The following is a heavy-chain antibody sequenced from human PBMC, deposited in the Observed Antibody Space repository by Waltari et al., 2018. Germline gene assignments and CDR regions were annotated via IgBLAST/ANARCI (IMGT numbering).Heavy chain of an antibody. J-gene: IGHJ4*02. Sequence: QVQLQESGPGLVKPSETLSLTCTVSGASISSYYCSWIRQPPGKGLEWIGYIYYSGSTNYNPSLKSRVTISVDTSKNQFSLKLSSVTAADTAVYYCARSIAARSPLFKYWGQGTLVTVSS. V-gene: IGHV4-59*01. CDR1: GASISSYY. CDR3: ARSIAARSPLFKY. CDR2: IYYSGST. D-gene: IGHD6-6*01.